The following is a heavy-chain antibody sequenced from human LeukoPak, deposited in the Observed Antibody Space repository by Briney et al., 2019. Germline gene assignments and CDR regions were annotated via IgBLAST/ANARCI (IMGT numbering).Heavy chain of an antibody. D-gene: IGHD6-13*01. CDR2: IYYSGST. J-gene: IGHJ5*02. CDR3: ARDSSSWFGWSDP. CDR1: GGSISSGDYY. V-gene: IGHV4-30-4*01. Sequence: SQTLSLTCTVSGGSISSGDYYWSWIRQPPGKGLEWIGYIYYSGSTYYNPSLKSRVTISVDTSKNQFSLKLSSVTAADTAVYYCARDSSSWFGWSDPWGQGTLVTVSS.